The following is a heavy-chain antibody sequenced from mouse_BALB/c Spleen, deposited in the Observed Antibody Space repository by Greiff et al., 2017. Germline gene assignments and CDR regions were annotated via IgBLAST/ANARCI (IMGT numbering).Heavy chain of an antibody. D-gene: IGHD1-1*01. Sequence: EVQGVESGGGLVQPGGSRKLSCAASGFTFSSFGMHWVRQAPEKGLEWVAYISSGSSTIYYADTVKGRFTISRDNAKNTLFLQMTSLRSEDTAMYYCARDGGMGKLRPYWYFDVWGAGTTVTVSS. CDR2: ISSGSSTI. CDR1: GFTFSSFG. CDR3: ARDGGMGKLRPYWYFDV. J-gene: IGHJ1*01. V-gene: IGHV5-17*02.